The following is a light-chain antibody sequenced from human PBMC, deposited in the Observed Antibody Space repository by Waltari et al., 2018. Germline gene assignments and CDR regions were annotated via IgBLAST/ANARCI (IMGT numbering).Light chain of an antibody. CDR2: GTS. Sequence: VLTQSPGTLSLSPGGRATPSCRASQSVGKYLAWYQQKPGQAPRLLIYGTSTRATGIPDRFSGSGSGTDFSLTISRLEPEDFAVYYCQKYVSLPATFGQGTKVQAK. V-gene: IGKV3-20*01. CDR3: QKYVSLPAT. CDR1: QSVGKY. J-gene: IGKJ1*01.